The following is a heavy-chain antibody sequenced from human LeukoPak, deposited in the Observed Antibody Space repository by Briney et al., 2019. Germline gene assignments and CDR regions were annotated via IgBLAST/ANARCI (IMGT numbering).Heavy chain of an antibody. Sequence: PGGSLRLSCAASGFTFSSYGMHWVRQAPGKGLEWVAFIRYDGSNKYYADSVKGRFTISRDNSKNTLYLQMNSLRPEDTAVDYGVKDTLFSVITVGNDAFDSWGEGTLVSVCS. J-gene: IGHJ3*02. V-gene: IGHV3-30*02. CDR3: VKDTLFSVITVGNDAFDS. CDR2: IRYDGSNK. CDR1: GFTFSSYG. D-gene: IGHD3-3*01.